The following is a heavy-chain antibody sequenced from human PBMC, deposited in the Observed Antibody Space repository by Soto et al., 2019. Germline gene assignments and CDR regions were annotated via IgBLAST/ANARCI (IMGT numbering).Heavy chain of an antibody. CDR2: INPLFGTT. CDR1: GGTFSNYA. D-gene: IGHD6-6*01. Sequence: QVQLVQSGPDVKRPGSSVKVSCKASGGTFSNYAFSWVRQAPGQGLEWMGVINPLFGTTNYAQGFQGRLTIIADETTRTAYMDLSSLTSDDTAVYYCARGRQLVFGLTATFDYWGQGTLVTVSS. V-gene: IGHV1-69*12. CDR3: ARGRQLVFGLTATFDY. J-gene: IGHJ4*02.